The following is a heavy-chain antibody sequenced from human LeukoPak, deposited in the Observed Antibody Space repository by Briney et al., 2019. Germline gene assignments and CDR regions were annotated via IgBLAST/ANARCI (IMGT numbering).Heavy chain of an antibody. V-gene: IGHV1-18*01. CDR1: GGTFSSYA. CDR2: ISAYNGNT. D-gene: IGHD1-1*01. J-gene: IGHJ5*02. Sequence: AASAKVSCKASGGTFSSYAISWVRQAPGQGLEWMGWISAYNGNTNYAQKLQGRVTMTTDISTSTAYMELRSLRSDDTAVYYCARRSGGGNWFDPWGQGTLVTVSS. CDR3: ARRSGGGNWFDP.